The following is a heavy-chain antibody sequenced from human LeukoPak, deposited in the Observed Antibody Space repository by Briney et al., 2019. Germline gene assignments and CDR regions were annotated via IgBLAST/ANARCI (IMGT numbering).Heavy chain of an antibody. Sequence: GASVKVSCKASGYTFTSYYMHWVRQAPGQGLEWMGIINPSGGSTSYAQKFQGRVTMTRDMSTSTVYMELSSLRSEDTAVYYCASPSYDSSGYRVPAFDIWGQGTMVTGSS. V-gene: IGHV1-46*01. CDR3: ASPSYDSSGYRVPAFDI. J-gene: IGHJ3*02. CDR1: GYTFTSYY. CDR2: INPSGGST. D-gene: IGHD3-22*01.